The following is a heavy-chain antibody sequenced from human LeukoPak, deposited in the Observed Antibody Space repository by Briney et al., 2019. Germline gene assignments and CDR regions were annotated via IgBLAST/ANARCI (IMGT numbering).Heavy chain of an antibody. CDR1: GASINNNNYY. CDR3: AKHAYPGTTAPFGF. Sequence: PSGTLSLTCAVSGASINNNNYYWGWIRQPPGKGLQWIGSISYTGTTYYNPSLESRVTISVDTSKSQFSLNLTSATAADTASYYCAKHAYPGTTAPFGFWGQGTLVTVSS. V-gene: IGHV4-39*01. J-gene: IGHJ4*02. D-gene: IGHD1-1*01. CDR2: ISYTGTT.